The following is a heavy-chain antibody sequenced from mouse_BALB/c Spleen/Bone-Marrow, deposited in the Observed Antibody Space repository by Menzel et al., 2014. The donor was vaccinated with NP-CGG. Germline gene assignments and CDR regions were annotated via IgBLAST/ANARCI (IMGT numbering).Heavy chain of an antibody. Sequence: DVMLVESGGGLVQPGGSLRLSCATSGFTFTDYYMSWVRQPPGKALEWLGFIRNKANGYTTEYSASVKGRFTISRDNSQSILYLQMNTLRAEDSATYYCARDGYYYGSRCFAYWGQGTLVTVSA. J-gene: IGHJ3*01. V-gene: IGHV7-3*02. CDR1: GFTFTDYY. CDR2: IRNKANGYTT. D-gene: IGHD1-1*01. CDR3: ARDGYYYGSRCFAY.